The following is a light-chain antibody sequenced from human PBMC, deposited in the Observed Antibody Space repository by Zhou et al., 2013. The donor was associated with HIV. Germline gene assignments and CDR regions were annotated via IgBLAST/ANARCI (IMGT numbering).Light chain of an antibody. CDR1: QTISGY. CDR3: QQYKIYPLT. Sequence: DIQMTQSPSAVSASVGDRVTITCRASQTISGYLNWYQHKAGKAPELLIYGTSNLQSGVPSKFSGSGSGTDFTLTISNLQPEDIASYYCQQYKIYPLTFGGGTKVEIK. V-gene: IGKV1-39*01. CDR2: GTS. J-gene: IGKJ4*01.